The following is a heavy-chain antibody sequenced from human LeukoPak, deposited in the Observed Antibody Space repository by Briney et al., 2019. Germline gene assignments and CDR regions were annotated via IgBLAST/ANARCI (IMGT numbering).Heavy chain of an antibody. V-gene: IGHV1-18*01. J-gene: IGHJ6*03. CDR2: ISAYNGNT. CDR3: VRELLLNPAFTDG. CDR1: GYAVTSYG. D-gene: IGHD2/OR15-2a*01. Sequence: VASVKVSFKASGYAVTSYGISWVRQAPGQGLEWMGWISAYNGNTNYAQKLQSRVTMTTDTSTSNDYMELGGLRSDDTAVYYVVRELLLNPAFTDGWSKPTSATV.